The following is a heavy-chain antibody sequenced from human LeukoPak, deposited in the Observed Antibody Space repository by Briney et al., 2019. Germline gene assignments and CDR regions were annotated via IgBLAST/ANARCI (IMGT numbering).Heavy chain of an antibody. Sequence: ASVKVSCKASGYTFTSQYIHWVRQAPGQGLEWMGIINPNTGGTAYARKFQGRVTMTRDTSTTTAYMDLYSLMSDDTAVYYCALGGSPSVWGYYFDYWGQGTLVTVSS. D-gene: IGHD1-26*01. J-gene: IGHJ4*02. V-gene: IGHV1-46*01. CDR1: GYTFTSQY. CDR3: ALGGSPSVWGYYFDY. CDR2: INPNTGGT.